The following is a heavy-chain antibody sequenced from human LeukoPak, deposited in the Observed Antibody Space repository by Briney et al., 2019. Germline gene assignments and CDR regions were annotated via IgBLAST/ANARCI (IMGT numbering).Heavy chain of an antibody. V-gene: IGHV1-69*05. CDR2: IIPIFGTA. J-gene: IGHJ5*02. CDR1: GGTFSSYA. D-gene: IGHD5-18*01. Sequence: GASVKVSCKASGGTFSSYAISWVRQAPGQGLEWMGRIIPIFGTANYAQKFQGRVTITTDESTSTAYMELSSLRSEDTAVYYCARADGRGYSYGFPLWFDPWGQGTLVTVSS. CDR3: ARADGRGYSYGFPLWFDP.